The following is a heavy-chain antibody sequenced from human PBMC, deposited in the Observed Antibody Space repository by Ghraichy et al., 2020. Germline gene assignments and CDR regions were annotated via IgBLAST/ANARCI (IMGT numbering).Heavy chain of an antibody. CDR1: GFTFSRYW. Sequence: GALRLSCVGSGFTFSRYWMNWVRQVPGKGLEWVANINEDGGDVYYVNSVKGRFTVSRDNAKNSLFLQMNSLRAEDTAVYYCARDLYSGSYSENYWVQGALVTVSS. CDR2: INEDGGDV. CDR3: ARDLYSGSYSENY. V-gene: IGHV3-7*04. J-gene: IGHJ4*02. D-gene: IGHD1-26*01.